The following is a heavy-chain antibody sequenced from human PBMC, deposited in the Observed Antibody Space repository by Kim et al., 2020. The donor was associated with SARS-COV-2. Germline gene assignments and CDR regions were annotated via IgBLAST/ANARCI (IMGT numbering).Heavy chain of an antibody. V-gene: IGHV4-39*01. CDR1: GGSISSSAYY. CDR2: IYYTGTT. D-gene: IGHD2-8*02. J-gene: IGHJ2*01. CDR3: AIHGCTGGVFSFAP. Sequence: SETLSLTCTVSGGSISSSAYYWGWIRQPPGKGLEWIGSIYYTGTTYYNPSLTSRVTISVDTSKHQFSLKLSSVTDATVYYCAIHGCTGGVFSFAPWG.